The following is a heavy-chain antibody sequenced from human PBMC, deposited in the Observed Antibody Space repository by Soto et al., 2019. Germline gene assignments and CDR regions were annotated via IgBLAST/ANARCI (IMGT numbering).Heavy chain of an antibody. CDR2: IYNDGSYT. Sequence: GGSLRLSCAASGFIFKMYWMHWVRQTPGKGLVWISRIYNDGSYTDYADSVKGRFTISRDNVNDTLYLQMNNLRAEDSGLYYCTRGPRPISTGTGAYWGQGTQVTSPQ. J-gene: IGHJ4*02. CDR1: GFIFKMYW. D-gene: IGHD3-10*01. V-gene: IGHV3-74*01. CDR3: TRGPRPISTGTGAY.